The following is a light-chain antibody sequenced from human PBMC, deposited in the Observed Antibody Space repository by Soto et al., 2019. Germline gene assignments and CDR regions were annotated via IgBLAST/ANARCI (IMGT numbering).Light chain of an antibody. V-gene: IGKV3-11*01. Sequence: TQSPSTLSASVGDRVTITCRASQSISNYLIWYQQKPGQAPRLLIYDVSNRATGIPARFSGSGSGTDFTLTISSLEPEDFAVYYCQQRSNWPRTFGQGTKVEVK. CDR3: QQRSNWPRT. CDR1: QSISNY. J-gene: IGKJ1*01. CDR2: DVS.